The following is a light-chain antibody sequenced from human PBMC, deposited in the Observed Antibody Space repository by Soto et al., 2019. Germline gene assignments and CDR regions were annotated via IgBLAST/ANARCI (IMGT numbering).Light chain of an antibody. J-gene: IGLJ3*02. CDR2: DVS. CDR3: CIYTSTSWV. V-gene: IGLV2-14*01. Sequence: QSALTRPASVSGSPGQSITISCTGTFSDINTYNFVSWFRQHPGKAPKLMIYDVSSRPSGVSDRFSGSKSGKTASLTISGVQAEDEAEYYCCIYTSTSWVFGGGTKLTVL. CDR1: FSDINTYNF.